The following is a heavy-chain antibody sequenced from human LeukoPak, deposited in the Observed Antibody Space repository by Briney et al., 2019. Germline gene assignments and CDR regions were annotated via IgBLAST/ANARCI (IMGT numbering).Heavy chain of an antibody. Sequence: GGSLRLSCEASGFTFSRYAMMWVRQPPGRGLEWISTIIGSASGAYYDDSVTGLFTVSRDNSENTMFLQMDNVRADDTALYYCAKGAATGLVDWFDPWGQGTLVSVS. CDR1: GFTFSRYA. V-gene: IGHV3-23*01. CDR2: IIGSASGA. CDR3: AKGAATGLVDWFDP. J-gene: IGHJ5*02. D-gene: IGHD3/OR15-3a*01.